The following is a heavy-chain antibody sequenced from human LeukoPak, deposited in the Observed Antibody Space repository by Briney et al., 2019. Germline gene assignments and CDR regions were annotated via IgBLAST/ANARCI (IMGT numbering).Heavy chain of an antibody. CDR3: ARPGSAPYFF. J-gene: IGHJ4*02. CDR2: INSDGSSK. D-gene: IGHD1-14*01. CDR1: GFTFSSYW. Sequence: GGSLRLSCAASGFTFSSYWMHWVRQAPGKGLVWVSHINSDGSSKNYADSVKGRFTISRDNAKKTLYLQMNSLRAEDTAVYYYARPGSAPYFFWGQGTLVTVSS. V-gene: IGHV3-74*01.